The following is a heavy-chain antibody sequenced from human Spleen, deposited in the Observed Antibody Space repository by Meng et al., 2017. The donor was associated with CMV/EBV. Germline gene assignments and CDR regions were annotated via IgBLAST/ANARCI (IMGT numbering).Heavy chain of an antibody. J-gene: IGHJ4*02. D-gene: IGHD3-10*02. CDR3: ARDWGDVRGGFDF. V-gene: IGHV6-1*01. CDR2: TYYRSKYYN. CDR1: GDSVSSNSAA. Sequence: QVQLQQPGPGLVKPSQTLALTCAISGDSVSSNSAAWNWIRQSPSRGLEWLGRTYYRSKYYNDYALSVKSRITINPDTSKNQFSLQLNSVTPEDTAIYYCARDWGDVRGGFDFWGQGTLVTVSS.